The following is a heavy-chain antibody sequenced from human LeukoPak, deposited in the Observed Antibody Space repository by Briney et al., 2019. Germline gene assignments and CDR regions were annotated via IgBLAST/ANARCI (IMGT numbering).Heavy chain of an antibody. CDR2: IYYSGST. J-gene: IGHJ2*01. V-gene: IGHV4-59*01. Sequence: SETLSLTCTVSGGSISSYNWSWIRQPPGKGLEWIGYIYYSGSTNYNPSLKSRVTISVDTSKNQFPLKLSSVTAADTAVYYCARGDGSSSWYPYWYFDLWGRGTLVTVSS. D-gene: IGHD6-13*01. CDR3: ARGDGSSSWYPYWYFDL. CDR1: GGSISSYN.